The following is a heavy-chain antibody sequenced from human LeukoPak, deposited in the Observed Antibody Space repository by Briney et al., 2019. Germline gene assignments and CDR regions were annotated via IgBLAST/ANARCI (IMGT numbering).Heavy chain of an antibody. V-gene: IGHV1-69*05. Sequence: ASVKVSCKASGGTFSSYAISWVRQAPGQGLEWMGRIIPIFGTANYAQKFQGRVTITTDESTSTAYMELSSLRFEDTAVYYCARDRRDGYNGYFDYWGQGTLVTVSS. CDR1: GGTFSSYA. CDR2: IIPIFGTA. D-gene: IGHD5-24*01. J-gene: IGHJ4*02. CDR3: ARDRRDGYNGYFDY.